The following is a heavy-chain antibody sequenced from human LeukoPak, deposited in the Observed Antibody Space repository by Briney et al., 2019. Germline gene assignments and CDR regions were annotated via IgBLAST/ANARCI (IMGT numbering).Heavy chain of an antibody. CDR3: ARGWAGECGHDCYYYYGMDV. CDR2: MNPNSGNT. J-gene: IGHJ6*02. Sequence: ASVKVSCKASGYTFTSYDINWVRQATGQGLEWMGWMNPNSGNTGYAQKFQGRVTMTRNTSISTAYMELSSLRSEDTAVYYCARGWAGECGHDCYYYYGMDVWGQGTTVTVSS. V-gene: IGHV1-8*01. CDR1: GYTFTSYD. D-gene: IGHD3-16*01.